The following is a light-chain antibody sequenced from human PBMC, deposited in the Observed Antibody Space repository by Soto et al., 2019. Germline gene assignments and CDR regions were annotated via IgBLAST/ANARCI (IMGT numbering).Light chain of an antibody. Sequence: QSSLTQPASVSGSPGQSITISCTGTSSDVGAFNYVSWYLQYPGKAPKLMIYEVGNRPSGVSNRFSGSKSGNTASLTISGLQAEDEADYCCCSYASGSIYVFGTGTKVTVL. CDR2: EVG. CDR1: SSDVGAFNY. J-gene: IGLJ1*01. V-gene: IGLV2-14*01. CDR3: CSYASGSIYV.